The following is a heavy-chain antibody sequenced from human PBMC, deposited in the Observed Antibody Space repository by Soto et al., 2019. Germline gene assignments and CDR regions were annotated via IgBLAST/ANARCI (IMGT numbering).Heavy chain of an antibody. CDR2: IYWDDDK. CDR1: GFSLSTSGVG. V-gene: IGHV2-5*02. J-gene: IGHJ5*02. Sequence: SGPTLVKPTQTLTLTCTFSGFSLSTSGVGVGWIRQPPGKALEWLALIYWDDDKRYSPSLKSRLTITKDTSKNQVVLTMTNMDPVDTATYYCAHKVTGDRKNWFDPWGQGTLVTVSS. CDR3: AHKVTGDRKNWFDP. D-gene: IGHD7-27*01.